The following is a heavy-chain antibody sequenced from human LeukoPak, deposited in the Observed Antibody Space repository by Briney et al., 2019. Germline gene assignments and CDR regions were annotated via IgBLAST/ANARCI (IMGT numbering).Heavy chain of an antibody. CDR1: GGTFSSYA. D-gene: IGHD3-10*01. J-gene: IGHJ4*02. V-gene: IGHV1-69*01. CDR2: IIPIFGTA. Sequence: ASVKVSCKASGGTFSSYAISWARQAPGQGLEWMGGIIPIFGTANYAQKFQGRVTITADESTSTAYMELSSLRSEDTAVYYCARAVLFTYYGSGSYPNGPGSYFDYWGQGTLVTVSS. CDR3: ARAVLFTYYGSGSYPNGPGSYFDY.